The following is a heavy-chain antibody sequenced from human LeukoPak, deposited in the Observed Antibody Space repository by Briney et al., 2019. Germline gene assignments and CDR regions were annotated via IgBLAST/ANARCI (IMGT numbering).Heavy chain of an antibody. J-gene: IGHJ3*02. CDR2: INPDSGAT. CDR3: ARVYVRGNYVDAFDI. CDR1: GYTFTGYY. D-gene: IGHD3-10*02. Sequence: ASVKVSCKASGYTFTGYYMHWVRQAPGQGLEWMGWINPDSGATNYAQRFQGRVTMTRDTSISTAYMELSRLRSGDTALYYCARVYVRGNYVDAFDIWGQGTMVTVSS. V-gene: IGHV1-2*02.